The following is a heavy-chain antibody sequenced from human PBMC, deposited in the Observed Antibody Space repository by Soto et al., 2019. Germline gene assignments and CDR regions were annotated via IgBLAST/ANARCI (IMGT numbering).Heavy chain of an antibody. CDR1: GGTFSSYA. CDR3: ARCDRDIVVVPAADGPYYYYYGMDV. D-gene: IGHD2-2*01. Sequence: GASVKVSCKASGGTFSSYAISWVRQAPGQGLEWMGGIIPIFGTANYAQKFQGRVTITADESTSTAYMELSSLRSEDTAVYYCARCDRDIVVVPAADGPYYYYYGMDVWGQGTTVTVS. CDR2: IIPIFGTA. J-gene: IGHJ6*02. V-gene: IGHV1-69*13.